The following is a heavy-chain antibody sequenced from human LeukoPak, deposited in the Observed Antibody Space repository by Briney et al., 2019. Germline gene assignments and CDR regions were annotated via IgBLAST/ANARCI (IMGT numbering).Heavy chain of an antibody. D-gene: IGHD6-19*01. J-gene: IGHJ5*02. CDR3: ARVAGQGDNWFDP. CDR1: GGSISTSSYY. Sequence: SETLSLTCTVSGGSISTSSYYWGWIRQPPGKGLEWIANIYYSGSTYYSTYYNPFLKSRVTISADTSRNQFSLNLSSVTAEDTAVYYCARVAGQGDNWFDPWGQGTLVTVSS. CDR2: IYYSGSTYYST. V-gene: IGHV4-39*01.